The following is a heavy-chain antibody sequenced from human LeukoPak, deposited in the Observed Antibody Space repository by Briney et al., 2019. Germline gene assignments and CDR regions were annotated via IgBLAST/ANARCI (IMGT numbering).Heavy chain of an antibody. V-gene: IGHV3-7*01. Sequence: PGGSLRLSCAASGFTFSSYWMSWDRQAPGTGLEWVANIKQDGSEKYYVDSVKGRFTISRDNAKNSLYLQMNSLRAEDTAVYYCARNDWHYDFWSGYPYDAFDIWGQGTMLTVSS. J-gene: IGHJ3*02. CDR2: IKQDGSEK. CDR1: GFTFSSYW. D-gene: IGHD3-3*01. CDR3: ARNDWHYDFWSGYPYDAFDI.